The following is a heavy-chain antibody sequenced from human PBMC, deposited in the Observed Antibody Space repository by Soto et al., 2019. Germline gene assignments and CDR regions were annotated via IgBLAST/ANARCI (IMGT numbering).Heavy chain of an antibody. CDR3: AKADGEQWLLPHLDK. CDR2: ISCCGGST. CDR1: GFNFKKFA. V-gene: IGHV3-23*01. J-gene: IGHJ4*02. D-gene: IGHD6-19*01. Sequence: GGSLRLSCVASGFNFKKFAMSWVRQAPGEGLEWVSGISCCGGSTSYADSVKGRFSIARDDSTNTLSLQMNNLRVEDTAQYYCAKADGEQWLLPHLDKWGQGTLVTVSS.